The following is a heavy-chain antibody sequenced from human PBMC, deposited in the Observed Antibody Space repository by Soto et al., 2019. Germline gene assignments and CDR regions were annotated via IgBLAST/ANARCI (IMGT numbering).Heavy chain of an antibody. CDR2: IGTFNGDT. V-gene: IGHV1-18*01. CDR1: GYTFTSYG. CDR3: ARVRAELGYCSGGSCLLYYHGMDV. D-gene: IGHD2-15*01. J-gene: IGHJ6*02. Sequence: ASVKVSCKASGYTFTSYGISWVRQAPGQGPGWMGWIGTFNGDTNYAQQFQGRVTMTTDTSTNTVYMELRSLRSDDTAVYYCARVRAELGYCSGGSCLLYYHGMDVWXQGXTVXVSS.